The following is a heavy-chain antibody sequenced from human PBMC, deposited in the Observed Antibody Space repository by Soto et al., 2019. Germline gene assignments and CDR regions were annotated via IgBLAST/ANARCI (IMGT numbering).Heavy chain of an antibody. V-gene: IGHV4-39*01. J-gene: IGHJ4*02. CDR2: IYYSGST. CDR3: AKNDGSGGFFDS. Sequence: QLQLQESGPGLVKPSETLSLTCTVSGGSISSSTYYWGWIRQPPGKGLEWIGNIYYSGSTYYNPSLKGPVTPDVGTDRNQFALKLSSVTAGDTAVYYCAKNDGSGGFFDSWGQGTLVTVSS. CDR1: GGSISSSTYY. D-gene: IGHD3-10*01.